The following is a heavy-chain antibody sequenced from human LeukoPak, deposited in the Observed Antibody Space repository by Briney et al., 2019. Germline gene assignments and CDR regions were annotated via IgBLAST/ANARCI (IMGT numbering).Heavy chain of an antibody. V-gene: IGHV3-7*03. Sequence: GGSLRLSCAASGFTFSSYWMSWVRQAPGKGLEWVANIKQDGSEKYYVDSVKGRFTISRDTSKNTLFLLMNNLRVDDTATYYCAKDPNKTPRGYFDLWGRGTLVTVSS. J-gene: IGHJ2*01. CDR1: GFTFSSYW. CDR3: AKDPNKTPRGYFDL. CDR2: IKQDGSEK.